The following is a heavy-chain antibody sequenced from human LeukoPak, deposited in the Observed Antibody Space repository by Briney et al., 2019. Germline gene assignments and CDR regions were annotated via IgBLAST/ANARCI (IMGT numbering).Heavy chain of an antibody. CDR2: ISGGGGTT. V-gene: IGHV3-23*01. CDR3: AREEGYIYGLLDY. J-gene: IGHJ4*02. CDR1: GFTFSNYG. Sequence: GGSLRLSCAASGFTFSNYGMSWVRQAPGKGPEWVSAISGGGGTTYYADSMKGRFTISRDNSKNTLYLQMNSLRADDTAVYYCAREEGYIYGLLDYWGQGTLVTVSS. D-gene: IGHD5-18*01.